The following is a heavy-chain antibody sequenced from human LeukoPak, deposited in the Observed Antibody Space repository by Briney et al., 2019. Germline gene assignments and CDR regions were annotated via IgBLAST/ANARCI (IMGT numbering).Heavy chain of an antibody. CDR1: GYTFAVYY. CDR2: ISPNIGGT. D-gene: IGHD1-26*01. Sequence: GASVKVSCKASGYTFAVYYIHWFRQAPGQGLEWMGWISPNIGGTTFAQRFQGRVTMTRDSSISTVYMELTRLRPDDMAVYYCARGESSDAFDIWGQGTMVTVSS. CDR3: ARGESSDAFDI. V-gene: IGHV1-2*02. J-gene: IGHJ3*02.